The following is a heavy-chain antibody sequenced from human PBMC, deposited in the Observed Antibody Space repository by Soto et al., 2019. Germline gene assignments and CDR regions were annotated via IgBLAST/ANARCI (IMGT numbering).Heavy chain of an antibody. D-gene: IGHD3-3*01. CDR3: ASSEGFWSGYYLQKQRYGMDV. CDR2: IIPIFGTA. CDR1: GGTFSSYA. Sequence: KVSCKASGGTFSSYAISWVRQAPGQGLEWMGGIIPIFGTANYAQKFQGRVTITADESTSTAYMELSSLRSEDTAVYYCASSEGFWSGYYLQKQRYGMDVWGQGTTVTVSS. V-gene: IGHV1-69*01. J-gene: IGHJ6*02.